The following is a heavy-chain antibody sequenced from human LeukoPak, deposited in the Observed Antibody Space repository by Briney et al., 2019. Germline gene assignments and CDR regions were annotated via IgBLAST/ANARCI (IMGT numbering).Heavy chain of an antibody. J-gene: IGHJ4*02. Sequence: ASVKVSCKVSGYTLTELSMHWVRQAPGKGLEWMGGFDPEDGETIYAQKFQGRVTITADESTSTAYMELSSLRSEDTAVYYCARDAAPYYDSSGYPFPFDYWGQGTLVTVSS. D-gene: IGHD3-22*01. CDR2: FDPEDGET. CDR3: ARDAAPYYDSSGYPFPFDY. CDR1: GYTLTELS. V-gene: IGHV1-24*01.